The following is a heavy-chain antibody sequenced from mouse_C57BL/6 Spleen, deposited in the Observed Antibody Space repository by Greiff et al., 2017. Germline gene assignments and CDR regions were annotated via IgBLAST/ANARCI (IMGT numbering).Heavy chain of an antibody. Sequence: EVKLMESGGGLVQPGGSLKLSCAASGFTFSDYYMYWVRQTPEKRLEWVAYISNGGGSTYYPDTVKGRFTIARDNAKNTLYLQMSRLKSEDTAMYYCARHHYYGSSWYFDVWGTGTTVTVSS. CDR3: ARHHYYGSSWYFDV. CDR1: GFTFSDYY. V-gene: IGHV5-12*01. D-gene: IGHD1-1*01. J-gene: IGHJ1*03. CDR2: ISNGGGST.